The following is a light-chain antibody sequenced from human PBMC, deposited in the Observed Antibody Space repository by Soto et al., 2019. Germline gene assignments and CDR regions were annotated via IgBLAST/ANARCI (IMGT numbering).Light chain of an antibody. V-gene: IGLV4-69*01. CDR1: SGHSNYA. Sequence: QLVLTQSPSASASLGASVKLTCTLSSGHSNYAIAWHQQQPERGPRYLIKLNSDGSHIKGDGVPDRFSGSSSGAERYLTISSLQSEDEADYYCQTWVTGSRIFGGGTKLTVL. CDR2: LNSDGSH. J-gene: IGLJ2*01. CDR3: QTWVTGSRI.